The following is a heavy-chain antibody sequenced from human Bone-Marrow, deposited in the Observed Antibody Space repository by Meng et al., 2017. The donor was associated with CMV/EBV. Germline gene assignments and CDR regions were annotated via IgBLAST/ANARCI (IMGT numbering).Heavy chain of an antibody. J-gene: IGHJ5*02. CDR2: ISAYNGNT. CDR3: ARAQENWKDYRNGGWFDP. CDR1: GYTFTSYG. V-gene: IGHV1-18*01. D-gene: IGHD1-1*01. Sequence: QVQLVPAGAEVKKPGASVKVPCKASGYTFTSYGISWVRQAPGQGLEWMGWISAYNGNTNYAQKFQGRVTMTRDTSTSTVYMELSSLRSEDTAVYYCARAQENWKDYRNGGWFDPWGQGTLVTVSS.